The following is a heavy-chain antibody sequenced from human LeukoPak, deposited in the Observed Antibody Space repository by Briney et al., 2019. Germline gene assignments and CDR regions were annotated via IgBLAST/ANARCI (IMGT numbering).Heavy chain of an antibody. Sequence: GGSLRLSCAASGFTFSDYYMSWVRQAPGKGLEWVANIKQDGSEKYYVDSVKGRFTISRDNAKNSLYLQMNSLRAEDTAVYYCVRTGNGGFYDSWGQGILVTVSS. CDR1: GFTFSDYY. V-gene: IGHV3-7*01. J-gene: IGHJ4*02. CDR2: IKQDGSEK. D-gene: IGHD7-27*01. CDR3: VRTGNGGFYDS.